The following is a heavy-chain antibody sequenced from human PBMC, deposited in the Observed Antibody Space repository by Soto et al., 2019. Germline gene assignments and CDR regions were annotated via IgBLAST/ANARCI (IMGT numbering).Heavy chain of an antibody. J-gene: IGHJ4*02. Sequence: QVQLVQSGAEVKKPGSSVKVSCKASGGTFSSYTISWVRQAPGQGLEWIGRIIPILGIANYAQKFQGRVTITADKSTSTAYMELSSLRSEDTAVYYCARGDSSGWWGDWGQGTLVTVSS. D-gene: IGHD6-19*01. CDR1: GGTFSSYT. CDR2: IIPILGIA. V-gene: IGHV1-69*02. CDR3: ARGDSSGWWGD.